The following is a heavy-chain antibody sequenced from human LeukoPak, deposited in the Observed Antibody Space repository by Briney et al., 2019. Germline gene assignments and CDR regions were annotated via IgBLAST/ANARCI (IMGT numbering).Heavy chain of an antibody. CDR3: AKDPGTAIRPYYFDY. D-gene: IGHD5-18*01. Sequence: PGGSLRLSCAASGFIFSNYGMEWVRQAPGKGLEWVAFIRSDGSNKYYGDSVKGRFTISRDNSKNTLYLQMNSLRAEDTAVYYCAKDPGTAIRPYYFDYWGQGTLVTVSS. V-gene: IGHV3-30*02. J-gene: IGHJ4*02. CDR1: GFIFSNYG. CDR2: IRSDGSNK.